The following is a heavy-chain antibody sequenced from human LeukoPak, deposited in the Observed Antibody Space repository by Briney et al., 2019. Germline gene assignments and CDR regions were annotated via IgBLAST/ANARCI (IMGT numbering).Heavy chain of an antibody. CDR3: TRGYCSGGSCYSNY. CDR1: GFTFSSYS. V-gene: IGHV3-48*02. CDR2: ISSSSSTI. D-gene: IGHD2-15*01. Sequence: GGSPRLSCAVSGFTFSSYSMNWVRQAPGKGLEWVSYISSSSSTIYYADSVKGRFTISRDNAENSLYLQMNSLRDEDTAVYYCTRGYCSGGSCYSNYWGQGTLVTVSS. J-gene: IGHJ4*02.